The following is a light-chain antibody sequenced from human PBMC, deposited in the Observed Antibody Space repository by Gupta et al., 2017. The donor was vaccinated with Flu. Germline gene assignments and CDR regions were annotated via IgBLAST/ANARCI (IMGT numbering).Light chain of an antibody. CDR2: GSN. CDR3: AAWDDSLNGHYV. CDR1: SSNIGSNA. J-gene: IGLJ1*01. V-gene: IGLV1-44*01. Sequence: QSVLAQPPSASGTPGQRVTITCFGSSSNIGSNAVNWYQQVPGTSPKLLIYGSNQRPSGVPDRFAGSKSGTSASLAIRGLQSEDEADYYCAAWDDSLNGHYVFGTGTKVTVL.